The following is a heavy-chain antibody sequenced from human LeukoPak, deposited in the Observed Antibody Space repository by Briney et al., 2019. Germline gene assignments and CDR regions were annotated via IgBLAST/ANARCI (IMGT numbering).Heavy chain of an antibody. CDR3: ARTYGGYDDAFDI. D-gene: IGHD4-17*01. CDR1: GFTFSSYW. J-gene: IGHJ3*02. CDR2: INSDGSST. V-gene: IGHV3-74*01. Sequence: GSLRLSCSASGFTFSSYWMHWVRPAPGKGLVWVSRINSDGSSTSYADSVKGRFTISRDNAKNTLYLQMNSLRAEDTAVYYCARTYGGYDDAFDIWGQGTMVTVSS.